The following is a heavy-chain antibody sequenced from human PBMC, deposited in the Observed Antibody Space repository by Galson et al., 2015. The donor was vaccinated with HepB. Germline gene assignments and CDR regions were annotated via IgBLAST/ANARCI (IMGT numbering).Heavy chain of an antibody. Sequence: SLRLSCAASGFTFSSYGMHWVRQAPGKGLGWVAVISYDGSNKYYADSVKGRFTISRDNSKNTLYLQMNSLRAEDTAVYYCAKGPWDIVVVTAAQDWYFDLWGRGTLVTVSS. CDR2: ISYDGSNK. CDR1: GFTFSSYG. D-gene: IGHD2-21*02. CDR3: AKGPWDIVVVTAAQDWYFDL. V-gene: IGHV3-30*18. J-gene: IGHJ2*01.